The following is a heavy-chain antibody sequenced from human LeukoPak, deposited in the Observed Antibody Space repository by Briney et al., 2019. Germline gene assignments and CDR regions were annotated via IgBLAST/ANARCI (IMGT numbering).Heavy chain of an antibody. Sequence: GGSLRLSCAASGFTFSNYWMSWVRQAPGKGLEWVANIKQDESEKFYVDSVKGRFAISRDNAKNSLYLQMNSLRAEDTAVYYCARDPSGSDFDYWGQGTLVTVSS. V-gene: IGHV3-7*01. CDR3: ARDPSGSDFDY. J-gene: IGHJ4*02. CDR1: GFTFSNYW. CDR2: IKQDESEK. D-gene: IGHD5-12*01.